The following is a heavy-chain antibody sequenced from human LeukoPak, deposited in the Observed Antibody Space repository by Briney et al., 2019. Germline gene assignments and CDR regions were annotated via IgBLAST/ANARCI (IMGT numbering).Heavy chain of an antibody. J-gene: IGHJ4*02. D-gene: IGHD1-1*01. CDR1: GFTFSAYA. CDR3: VKITSVTGGDC. V-gene: IGHV3-64D*09. CDR2: ISSNGDSS. Sequence: GGSLRLSCSASGFTFSAYAMYWVRQAPGKGLEYVSGISSNGDSSFYADSVKGRFTISRDNSKNTLYLQMSSLRAEDTAVYYCVKITSVTGGDCWGQGTRLTVSS.